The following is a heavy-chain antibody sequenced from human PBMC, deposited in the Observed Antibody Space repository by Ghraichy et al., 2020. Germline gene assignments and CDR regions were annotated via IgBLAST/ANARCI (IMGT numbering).Heavy chain of an antibody. CDR3: ARHYCSGGSCPWRPYYYYYGMDV. CDR2: IYYSGST. D-gene: IGHD2-15*01. CDR1: GGSISSSSYY. V-gene: IGHV4-39*01. J-gene: IGHJ6*02. Sequence: SETLSLTCTVSGGSISSSSYYWGWIRQPPGKGLEWIGSIYYSGSTYYNPSLKSRVTISVDTSKNQFSLKLSSVTAADTAVYYCARHYCSGGSCPWRPYYYYYGMDVWGQGTTVTVSS.